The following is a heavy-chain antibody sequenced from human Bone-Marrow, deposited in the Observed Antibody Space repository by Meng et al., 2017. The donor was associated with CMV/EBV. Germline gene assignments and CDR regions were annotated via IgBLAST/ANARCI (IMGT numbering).Heavy chain of an antibody. V-gene: IGHV1-46*01. D-gene: IGHD5-12*01. J-gene: IGHJ5*02. CDR2: INPSGGST. Sequence: ASVKVSCKASGYTFTSHFMHWVRQAPGQGLEWMGIINPSGGSTTYAQKFQGRVTISVDTSKNQFSLKLSSVTAADTAVYYCARPRRGYSGYDYYPRSYSSSWGLGWFDPWGQGTLVTVSS. CDR1: GYTFTSHF. CDR3: ARPRRGYSGYDYYPRSYSSSWGLGWFDP.